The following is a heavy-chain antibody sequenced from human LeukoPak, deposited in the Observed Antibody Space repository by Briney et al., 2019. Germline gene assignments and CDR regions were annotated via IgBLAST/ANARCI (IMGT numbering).Heavy chain of an antibody. CDR2: IHSGGST. CDR1: GFTVSSNY. J-gene: IGHJ5*02. V-gene: IGHV3-53*01. CDR3: ARERYYYGSGSYSAAFDP. Sequence: GESLRLSCAASGFTVSSNYMSWVRQAPGKGLEWISVIHSGGSTYYADSVKGRFTISRDNSKNTLYFQMNSLRAEDTAVYYCARERYYYGSGSYSAAFDPWGQGTLVTVSS. D-gene: IGHD3-10*01.